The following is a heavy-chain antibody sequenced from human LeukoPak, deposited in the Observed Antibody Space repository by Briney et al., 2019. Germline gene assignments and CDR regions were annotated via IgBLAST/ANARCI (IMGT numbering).Heavy chain of an antibody. CDR2: INPNSGVT. CDR1: GYTFTGYY. Sequence: ASVKVSCKASGYTFTGYYMHWVRQAPGQGLEWMGRINPNSGVTHYAQKFQGRVTMTRDTSISTAYMELSRLRSDDTAVYYCASLSNPDAFDIWGQGTMVTVSS. V-gene: IGHV1-2*06. CDR3: ASLSNPDAFDI. D-gene: IGHD2/OR15-2a*01. J-gene: IGHJ3*02.